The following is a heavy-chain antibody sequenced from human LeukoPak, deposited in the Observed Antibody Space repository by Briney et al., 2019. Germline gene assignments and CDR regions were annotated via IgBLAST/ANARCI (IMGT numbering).Heavy chain of an antibody. CDR1: GGSISSYY. Sequence: SETLSLTCTVSGGSISSYYWSWTRQPPGKGLEWIGYIYYSGSTNYNPSLKSRVTISVDTSKNQSSLKLSSVTAADTAVYYCAREDSSSWYGGYWFDPWGQGTLVTVSS. J-gene: IGHJ5*02. CDR2: IYYSGST. D-gene: IGHD6-13*01. V-gene: IGHV4-59*01. CDR3: AREDSSSWYGGYWFDP.